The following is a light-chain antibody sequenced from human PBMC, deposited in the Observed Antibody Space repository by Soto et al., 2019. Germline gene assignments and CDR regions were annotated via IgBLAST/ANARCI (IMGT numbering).Light chain of an antibody. CDR3: CSYAGSSTFVV. J-gene: IGLJ2*01. CDR2: EGS. CDR1: SSDVGSYNL. V-gene: IGLV2-23*03. Sequence: QSVLTQPASVSGSPGQSITISCTGTSSDVGSYNLVSWYQQHPGNAPKLMIYEGSKRPSGVSNRFSGSKAGNTASLTISGLQAEDEAYYYCCSYAGSSTFVVFGGGTKLTVL.